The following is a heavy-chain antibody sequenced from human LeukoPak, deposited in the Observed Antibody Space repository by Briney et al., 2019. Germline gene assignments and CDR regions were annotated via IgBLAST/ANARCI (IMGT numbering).Heavy chain of an antibody. Sequence: SGTLSLTCAVSGGSISSSNWWSWVRQPPGKGLEWIGEIYHSGSTNYNPSLKSRVTISVDKSKNQFSLKLSSVTAADTAVYYCARVVASIAARPPYYYMDVWGKGTTVTVSS. D-gene: IGHD6-6*01. CDR1: GGSISSSNW. CDR3: ARVVASIAARPPYYYMDV. CDR2: IYHSGST. V-gene: IGHV4-4*02. J-gene: IGHJ6*03.